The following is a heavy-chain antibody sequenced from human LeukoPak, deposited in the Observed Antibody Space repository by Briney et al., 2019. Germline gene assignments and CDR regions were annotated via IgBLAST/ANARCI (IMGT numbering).Heavy chain of an antibody. J-gene: IGHJ4*02. V-gene: IGHV3-7*01. D-gene: IGHD6-19*01. CDR2: IKQDGSEK. CDR3: ARDGASYSSGAYDY. CDR1: GFTVSSNY. Sequence: GGSLRLSCAASGFTVSSNYMSWVRQAPGKGLEWVANIKQDGSEKYYVDSVKGRFTISRDNAKNSLYLQMNGLRAEDTAVYYCARDGASYSSGAYDYWGQGTLVTVSS.